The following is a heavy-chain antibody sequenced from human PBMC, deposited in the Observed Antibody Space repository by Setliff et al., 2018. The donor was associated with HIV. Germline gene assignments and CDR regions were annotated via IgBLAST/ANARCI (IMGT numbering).Heavy chain of an antibody. V-gene: IGHV1-18*01. J-gene: IGHJ4*02. Sequence: ASVKVSCKPSGYTFTTYGLSWVRQAPGQGLEWMGGSIPLFGTTNYAQKFQGRVTMTRDTSTSTFYMELSSLRSEDTAVYYCARGDIVVRSPPFDDWGQGTLVTVSS. CDR1: GYTFTTYG. CDR2: SIPLFGTT. D-gene: IGHD2-15*01. CDR3: ARGDIVVRSPPFDD.